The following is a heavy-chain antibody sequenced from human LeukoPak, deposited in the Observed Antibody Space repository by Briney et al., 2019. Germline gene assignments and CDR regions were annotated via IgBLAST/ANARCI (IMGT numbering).Heavy chain of an antibody. V-gene: IGHV4-34*01. D-gene: IGHD3-10*01. CDR1: GGSFSGYY. CDR3: ARAYFVDRRWFDP. CDR2: INHSGST. Sequence: SETLSLTCAVYGGSFSGYYWSWIRQPPGKGLEWIGEINHSGSTNYNPSLKSRVTISVDTSKNQFSLKLSSLTAADTAVYYCARAYFVDRRWFDPWGQGTLVTVSS. J-gene: IGHJ5*02.